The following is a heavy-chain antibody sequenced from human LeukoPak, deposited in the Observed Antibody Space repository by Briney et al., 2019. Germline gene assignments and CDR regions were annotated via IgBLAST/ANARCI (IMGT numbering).Heavy chain of an antibody. CDR3: ARDGYYDFWSGYYMFDY. V-gene: IGHV3-48*03. J-gene: IGHJ4*02. D-gene: IGHD3-3*01. Sequence: GGSLRLSCAASGFTFSSYEMNWVRQAPGKGLEWVSYISSSGSTIYYADSVKGRFTISRDNAKNSLYLQMNSLRAEDTAVYYCARDGYYDFWSGYYMFDYWGQGTLVTVSS. CDR2: ISSSGSTI. CDR1: GFTFSSYE.